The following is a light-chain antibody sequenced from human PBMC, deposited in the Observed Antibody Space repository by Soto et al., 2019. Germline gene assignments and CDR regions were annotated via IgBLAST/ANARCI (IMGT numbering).Light chain of an antibody. CDR1: QSVGSS. J-gene: IGKJ4*01. Sequence: EIVMTQSPATLSVSPGERATLSCRASQSVGSSLAWYQRKPGQAPGLLIYGASTRATGIPATFSGSGSGTEFTLTISSLQSEDFAVYYCQQYNSWPLTFGGGTKVEIK. CDR2: GAS. V-gene: IGKV3-15*01. CDR3: QQYNSWPLT.